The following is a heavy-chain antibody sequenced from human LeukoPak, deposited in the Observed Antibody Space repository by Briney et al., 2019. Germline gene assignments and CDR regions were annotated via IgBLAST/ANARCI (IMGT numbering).Heavy chain of an antibody. CDR2: INSDGSYI. Sequence: GGSLRLSCVASGFIFTSYAMNWVRQAPGKGLEWVSSINSDGSYIYYADSVKGRFTISRDNARNSLYLQMNSLRVEDTAVYYCARGARIGNIFDYWGLGTLVTVSS. D-gene: IGHD2/OR15-2a*01. J-gene: IGHJ4*02. CDR1: GFIFTSYA. CDR3: ARGARIGNIFDY. V-gene: IGHV3-21*01.